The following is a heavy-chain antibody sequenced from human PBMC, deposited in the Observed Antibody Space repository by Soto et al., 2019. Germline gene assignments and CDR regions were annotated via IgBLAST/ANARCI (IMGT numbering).Heavy chain of an antibody. V-gene: IGHV1-18*01. CDR1: GYTFANYG. D-gene: IGHD2-21*02. CDR3: ASGGMVGCGGDGYPLDY. J-gene: IGHJ4*02. CDR2: ISVYNGNT. Sequence: ASVKVSCKASGYTFANYGINWVRQAPGHGLEWMGWISVYNGNTNYAQKFQGRVTMTTDTSTSTAHMDLTSLRSDDTAVYYCASGGMVGCGGDGYPLDYWGQGSLVTVSS.